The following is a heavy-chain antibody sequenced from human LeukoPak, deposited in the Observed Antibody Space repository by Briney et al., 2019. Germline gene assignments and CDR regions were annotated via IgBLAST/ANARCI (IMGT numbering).Heavy chain of an antibody. CDR3: AKVYVWNEYYFDY. D-gene: IGHD1-1*01. V-gene: IGHV3-7*03. Sequence: GGSLRLSCAASGFTFSTYWMGWVRQSPGKGLEWVANIRQDGSEKHYVDSVKGRFTISRDNTKNSLYLQMNSLRAEDTAVYYCAKVYVWNEYYFDYWGQGTLVTVSS. CDR1: GFTFSTYW. CDR2: IRQDGSEK. J-gene: IGHJ4*02.